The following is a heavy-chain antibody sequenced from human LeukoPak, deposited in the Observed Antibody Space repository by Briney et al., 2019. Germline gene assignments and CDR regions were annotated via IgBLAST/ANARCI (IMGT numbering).Heavy chain of an antibody. J-gene: IGHJ5*02. CDR3: AKGVPAAKAGNWFDP. V-gene: IGHV3-23*01. CDR1: GFTFSSYA. Sequence: GGSLRLSCAASGFTFSSYAMSWVRQAPGKGLEWVSAISGSGGSTYYADSVKGRFTISRDNSKNTLYLQMNSLRAEDTAVYYRAKGVPAAKAGNWFDPWGQGTLVTVSS. D-gene: IGHD2-2*01. CDR2: ISGSGGST.